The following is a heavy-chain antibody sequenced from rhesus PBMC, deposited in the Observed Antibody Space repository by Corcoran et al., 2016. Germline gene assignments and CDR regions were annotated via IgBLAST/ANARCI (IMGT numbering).Heavy chain of an antibody. D-gene: IGHD3-3*01. V-gene: IGHV4-80*01. CDR3: ARYGQYLDWLLYYFDY. CDR2: INGNRVGT. Sequence: QVRLQESGPGLVKPSETLSLTCAVSGGSFSSYWWSWIRQPPGKGLEWIGEINGNRVGTHYNPSLKSRGTISKDASKNQFSLKLSSVTAADTAVYYCARYGQYLDWLLYYFDYWGQGVLVTVSS. CDR1: GGSFSSYW. J-gene: IGHJ4*01.